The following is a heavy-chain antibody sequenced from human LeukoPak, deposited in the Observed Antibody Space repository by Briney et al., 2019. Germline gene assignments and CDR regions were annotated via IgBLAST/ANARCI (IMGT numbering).Heavy chain of an antibody. D-gene: IGHD3-3*01. V-gene: IGHV3-48*01. J-gene: IGHJ6*03. CDR2: ISASRDIT. CDR1: GFNYSSNT. CDR3: VRGSLASGVVVYYYYYLDV. Sequence: GGSLRLSCAASGFNYSSNTMNWVRQAPGMGLEWLSYISASRDITYYADSVKGRFTISRDNAKNSLYLQMNSLRAEDTAVYYCVRGSLASGVVVYYYYYLDVWGKGTTVTVSS.